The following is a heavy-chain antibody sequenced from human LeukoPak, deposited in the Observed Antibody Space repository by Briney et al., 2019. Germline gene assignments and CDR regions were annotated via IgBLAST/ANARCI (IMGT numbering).Heavy chain of an antibody. Sequence: SQTLSLTCAISGGSFSSDSVIWNWIRQSPSRGLEWLGRTYYRSKWYNDYAISVKSRITINPDTSKNQFSLQLTSVTPEDTAMYYCARSLRNSYDYWGQGTLVTVSS. J-gene: IGHJ4*02. V-gene: IGHV6-1*01. CDR1: GGSFSSDSVI. CDR3: ARSLRNSYDY. D-gene: IGHD2-15*01. CDR2: TYYRSKWYN.